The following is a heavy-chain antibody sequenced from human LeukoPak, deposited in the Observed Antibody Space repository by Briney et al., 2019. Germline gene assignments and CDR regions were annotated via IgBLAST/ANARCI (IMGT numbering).Heavy chain of an antibody. Sequence: PGGSLRLSCAASGFTFSSYAMHWVRQAPGKGLEWVAVISYDRTHIYYADSMKGRFTISRDNSKNTLYLQMNSLRAEDMAVYYCARDNTVGAAIEYWGQGTLVTVSS. J-gene: IGHJ4*02. CDR3: ARDNTVGAAIEY. V-gene: IGHV3-30-3*01. CDR2: ISYDRTHI. CDR1: GFTFSSYA. D-gene: IGHD1-26*01.